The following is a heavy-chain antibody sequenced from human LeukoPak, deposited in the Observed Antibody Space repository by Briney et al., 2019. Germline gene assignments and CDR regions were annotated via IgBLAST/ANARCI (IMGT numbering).Heavy chain of an antibody. Sequence: GRSLRLSCAASGFTFDDYAMHWVRQAPGKGLEWVSGISWNSGSIGYADSVKGRFTISGDNAKNSLYLQMNSLRAEDMALYYCAKVQTTVTTRGAFDIWGQGTMVTVSS. D-gene: IGHD4-17*01. V-gene: IGHV3-9*03. J-gene: IGHJ3*02. CDR2: ISWNSGSI. CDR3: AKVQTTVTTRGAFDI. CDR1: GFTFDDYA.